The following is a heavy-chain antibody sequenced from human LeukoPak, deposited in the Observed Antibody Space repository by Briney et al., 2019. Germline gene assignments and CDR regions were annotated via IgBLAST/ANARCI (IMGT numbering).Heavy chain of an antibody. Sequence: GASVKVSCKASGYTFTGYYMHWVRQAPGQGLEWMGWINPNSGGTNYAQKFQGRVTMTRDTSISTAYMELSRLRSDDTAVYYCAREWVRDILTGYGFDYWGQGTLVTVSS. V-gene: IGHV1-2*02. CDR3: AREWVRDILTGYGFDY. CDR1: GYTFTGYY. CDR2: INPNSGGT. J-gene: IGHJ4*02. D-gene: IGHD3-9*01.